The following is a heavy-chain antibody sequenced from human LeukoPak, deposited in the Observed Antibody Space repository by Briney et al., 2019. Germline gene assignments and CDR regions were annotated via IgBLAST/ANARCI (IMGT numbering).Heavy chain of an antibody. CDR2: IYYSGST. D-gene: IGHD6-19*01. V-gene: IGHV4-39*02. CDR1: GGSISSSSYY. Sequence: SETLSLTCTVSGGSISSSSYYWGWIRQPPGKGLEWIGSIYYSGSTYYNPSLKSRVTISVDTSKSLFPLKLSSVTAADTAVYYCARGINGAKWLVPYYFDYWGHGTLVTVSS. CDR3: ARGINGAKWLVPYYFDY. J-gene: IGHJ4*01.